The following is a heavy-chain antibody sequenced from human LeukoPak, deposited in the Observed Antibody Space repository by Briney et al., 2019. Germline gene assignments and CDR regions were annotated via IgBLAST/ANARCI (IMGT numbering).Heavy chain of an antibody. Sequence: ASVKVSCKASGYTFTGYYMHWVRQAPGQGREWMGWINPNSGGTNYAQKFQGRVTMTRDTSISTAYMELSRLRSDDTAVYYCARESTGGYCSGGSCYFDYWGQGTQVTVSS. J-gene: IGHJ4*02. CDR3: ARESTGGYCSGGSCYFDY. V-gene: IGHV1-2*02. CDR2: INPNSGGT. D-gene: IGHD2-15*01. CDR1: GYTFTGYY.